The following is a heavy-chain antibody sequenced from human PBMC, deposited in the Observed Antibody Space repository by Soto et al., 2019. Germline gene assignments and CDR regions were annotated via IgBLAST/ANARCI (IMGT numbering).Heavy chain of an antibody. D-gene: IGHD6-6*01. CDR3: ARTGGSSSYFDY. J-gene: IGHJ4*02. CDR2: ISAYNGNT. Sequence: QVQLVQSGAEVKKPGASVKVSCKASGYTFTSYGISWVRQAPGQGLEWMGWISAYNGNTNYAQKLQGRVTMTTDTSPRTAYMELRSLRSEDTAAYSCARTGGSSSYFDYWGQGTLVTVSS. V-gene: IGHV1-18*01. CDR1: GYTFTSYG.